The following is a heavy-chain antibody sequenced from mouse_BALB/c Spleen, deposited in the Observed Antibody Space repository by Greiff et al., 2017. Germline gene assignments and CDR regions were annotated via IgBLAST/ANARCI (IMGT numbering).Heavy chain of an antibody. CDR2: IDPANGNT. CDR1: GFNIKDTY. CDR3: ASGGYFPSWFAY. J-gene: IGHJ3*01. D-gene: IGHD2-3*01. Sequence: EVQLQQSGAELVKPGASVKLSCTASGFNIKDTYMHWVKQRPEQGLEWIGRIDPANGNTKYDPKFQGKATITADTSSNTAYLQLSSLTSEDTAVYYCASGGYFPSWFAYWGQGTLVTVSA. V-gene: IGHV14-3*02.